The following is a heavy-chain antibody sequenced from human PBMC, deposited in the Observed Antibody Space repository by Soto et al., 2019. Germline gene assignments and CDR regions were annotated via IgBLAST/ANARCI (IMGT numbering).Heavy chain of an antibody. CDR3: ARDNYRHGSGSYYYYYYMDV. CDR2: IYSGGST. D-gene: IGHD3-10*01. J-gene: IGHJ6*03. V-gene: IGHV3-53*04. CDR1: GFTVSSNY. Sequence: GGSLRLSCAASGFTVSSNYMSWVRQAPGKGLEWVSVIYSGGSTYYADSVKGRFTISRHNSKNTLYLQMNSLRAEDTAVYYCARDNYRHGSGSYYYYYYMDVWGKGTTVTVSS.